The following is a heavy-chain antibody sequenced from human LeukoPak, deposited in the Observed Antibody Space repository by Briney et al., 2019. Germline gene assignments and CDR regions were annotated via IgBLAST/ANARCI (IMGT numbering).Heavy chain of an antibody. CDR2: ISAYNGNT. CDR3: ARDSTVAGTRWFER. J-gene: IGHJ5*02. CDR1: GYTFTSYG. Sequence: ASVKVSCKASGYTFTSYGISWVRQAPGQRLEWMGWISAYNGNTNYAQKLQGRVTMTTDTYTSTAYMGLRSLRSDDTAVYYCARDSTVAGTRWFERWGQGTLVTVSS. V-gene: IGHV1-18*01. D-gene: IGHD6-19*01.